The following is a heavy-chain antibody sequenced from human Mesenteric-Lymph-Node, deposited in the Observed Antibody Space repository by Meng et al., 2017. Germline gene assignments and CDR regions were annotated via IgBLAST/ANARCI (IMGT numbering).Heavy chain of an antibody. CDR2: TYNGWST. D-gene: IGHD3-16*01. CDR1: RASLSRGSYH. Sequence: DPATLKQPPPLDPPSTVSRASLSRGSYHVASVRQPPGKGLECIGSTYNGWSTYYNPSLKSRVSMSVDTSKNQFSLTLSSVTAADTAVYYCNAYTAGGGGLGSWGQGTLVTVSS. CDR3: NAYTAGGGGLGS. V-gene: IGHV4-30-4*01. J-gene: IGHJ5*02.